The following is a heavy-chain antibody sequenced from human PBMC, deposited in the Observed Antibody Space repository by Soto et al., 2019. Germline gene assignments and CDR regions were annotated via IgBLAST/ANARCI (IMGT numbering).Heavy chain of an antibody. J-gene: IGHJ5*02. CDR2: TSYDGSNK. D-gene: IGHD1-7*01. CDR1: GFTFSSYA. Sequence: PGGSLRLSCAASGFTFSSYAMHWVRQAPGKGLEWVAVTSYDGSNKYYADSVKGRFTISRDNSKNTLYLQMNSLRAEDKAVYYCARDQTTLITGTTWNGWFDPWGQGTLVTVSS. CDR3: ARDQTTLITGTTWNGWFDP. V-gene: IGHV3-30-3*01.